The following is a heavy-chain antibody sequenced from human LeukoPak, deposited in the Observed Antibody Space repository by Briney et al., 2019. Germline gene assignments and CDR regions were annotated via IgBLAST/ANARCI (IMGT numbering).Heavy chain of an antibody. CDR3: ARDREDSSGYYYDAFDV. Sequence: GSLRLSCAASGFTFSDYYMSWIRQAPGKGLEWVSYISSSSSYTNYADSVKGRFTISRDNAKNSLYLQMNSLRAEDTAVYYCARDREDSSGYYYDAFDVWGQGTMVTVSS. D-gene: IGHD3-22*01. J-gene: IGHJ3*01. V-gene: IGHV3-11*05. CDR1: GFTFSDYY. CDR2: ISSSSSYT.